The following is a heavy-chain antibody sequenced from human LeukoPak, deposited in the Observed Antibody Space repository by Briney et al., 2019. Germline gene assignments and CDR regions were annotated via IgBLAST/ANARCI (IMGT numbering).Heavy chain of an antibody. CDR3: AREGFEVYEDPRAFDI. D-gene: IGHD5/OR15-5a*01. CDR2: MNPNSGNT. V-gene: IGHV1-8*01. CDR1: GYTFTSYD. Sequence: ASVKVSCKASGYTFTSYDINWVRQATGQGLEWMGWMNPNSGNTGYAQKFQGRVTMTRNTSISTAYMELSSLRSDDTAVYYCAREGFEVYEDPRAFDIWGQGTMVTVSS. J-gene: IGHJ3*02.